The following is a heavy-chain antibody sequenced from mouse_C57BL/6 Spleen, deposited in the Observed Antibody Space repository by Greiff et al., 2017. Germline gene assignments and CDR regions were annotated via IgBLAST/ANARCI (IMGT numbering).Heavy chain of an antibody. Sequence: QVTLKESGPGILQPSHTLSLTCSFSGFSLSTSGMGLVWIRQPSGKGLEWLAHIYWDDDKRYNPFLKSRLTISKNTSRNQVFHKITSAATADTATYYGAREPYCYGSSYFDYWGQGTTLTVSS. CDR1: GFSLSTSGMG. V-gene: IGHV8-12*01. D-gene: IGHD1-1*01. CDR2: IYWDDDK. J-gene: IGHJ2*01. CDR3: AREPYCYGSSYFDY.